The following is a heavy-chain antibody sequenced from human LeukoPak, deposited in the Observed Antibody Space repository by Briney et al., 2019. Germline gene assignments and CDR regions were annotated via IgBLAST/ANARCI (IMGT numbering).Heavy chain of an antibody. V-gene: IGHV3-7*03. CDR3: ARGPPNWGYDY. CDR1: GFTFRNYW. D-gene: IGHD7-27*01. CDR2: IKQDGSDR. J-gene: IGHJ4*02. Sequence: GGSLRLSCAASGFTFRNYWMSWVRQAPGTGLEWVANIKQDGSDRNYVTSVRGRFTISRDNAESSLYLQMNSLRVEDTAVYYCARGPPNWGYDYWGPGTLVTVSS.